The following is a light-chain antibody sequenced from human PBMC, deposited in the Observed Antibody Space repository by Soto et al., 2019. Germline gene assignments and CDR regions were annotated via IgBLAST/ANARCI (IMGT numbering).Light chain of an antibody. V-gene: IGKV1-5*01. Sequence: DIQMTQSPSTLSASVGDTVTITCRASESISSWLAWYQEKPGKAPNLLIYDASSLESGVPSRFSGSGSGTEFTLTISSLQPDDFATYYCQDYSPYSWTFGQGTKVDNK. CDR3: QDYSPYSWT. CDR2: DAS. CDR1: ESISSW. J-gene: IGKJ1*01.